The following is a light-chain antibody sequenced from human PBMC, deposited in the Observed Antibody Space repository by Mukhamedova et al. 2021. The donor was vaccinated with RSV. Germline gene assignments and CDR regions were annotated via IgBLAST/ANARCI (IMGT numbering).Light chain of an antibody. V-gene: IGKV4-1*01. J-gene: IGKJ3*01. CDR3: QQYYSTLFT. Sequence: VLYSSNNKNYLAWYQQKPGQPPKLLIYWASTRESGVPDRFSGSGSGTDFTLIISSLQAEDVAVYYCQQYYSTLFTFGPGTKVDIK. CDR1: VLYSSNNKNY. CDR2: WAS.